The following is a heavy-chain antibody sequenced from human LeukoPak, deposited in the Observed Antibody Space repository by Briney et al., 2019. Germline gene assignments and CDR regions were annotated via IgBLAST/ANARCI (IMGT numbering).Heavy chain of an antibody. CDR1: GFTFSSYS. Sequence: SGGSLRLSCAASGFTFSSYSMNWVRQAPGKGLEWVSSISSSSSYIYYAVSVKGRFAISRDNAKNSLYLQMNSLRAEDTAVYYCARDSDSSGWYRSDAFDIWGQGTMVTVSS. J-gene: IGHJ3*02. V-gene: IGHV3-21*01. D-gene: IGHD6-19*01. CDR2: ISSSSSYI. CDR3: ARDSDSSGWYRSDAFDI.